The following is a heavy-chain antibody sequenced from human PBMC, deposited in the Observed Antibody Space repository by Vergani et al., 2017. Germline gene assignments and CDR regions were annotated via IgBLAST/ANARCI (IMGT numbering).Heavy chain of an antibody. CDR1: GGPFSTGGQS. V-gene: IGHV4-61*02. CDR2: IYTSGAT. J-gene: IGHJ4*02. CDR3: ARTESFILRYCLWAL. Sequence: QVQLQESGPGLVKPSQTLSLTCTVSGGPFSTGGQSWTSLRQSAGKGLEWIGRIYTSGATNYNPSLRSRAIMSVDPSKKQFSLKLSSVTAADTAIYFCARTESFILRYCLWALWGQGTLVTVSS. D-gene: IGHD3-9*01.